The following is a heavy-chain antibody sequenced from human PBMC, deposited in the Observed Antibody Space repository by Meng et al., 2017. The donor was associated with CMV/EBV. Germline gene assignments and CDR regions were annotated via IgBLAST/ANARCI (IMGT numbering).Heavy chain of an antibody. CDR1: GFTFSSYG. CDR2: INHRGST. CDR3: ARSRRFWSGKPTPSFDY. Sequence: GSLRLSCAASGFTFSSYGMHWVRQAPGKGLEWIGEINHRGSTNYNPSLKSRVTISVDTSKNQFSLKLSSVTAADTAVYYCARSRRFWSGKPTPSFDYWGQGTLVTVSS. J-gene: IGHJ4*02. V-gene: IGHV4-34*01. D-gene: IGHD3-3*01.